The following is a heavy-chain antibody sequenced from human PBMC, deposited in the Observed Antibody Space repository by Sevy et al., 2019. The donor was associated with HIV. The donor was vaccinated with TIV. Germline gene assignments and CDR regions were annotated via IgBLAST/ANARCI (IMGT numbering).Heavy chain of an antibody. CDR3: AEAGGYNGNYFYFDY. D-gene: IGHD1-7*01. Sequence: ASVKVSCKASGGTFRNYAINWVRQAPGQGLEWMGAIIPIFGTTNYAQKSQGRLTITADGSTNTDYMELSSLRSEDTAIYYCAEAGGYNGNYFYFDYWGQGALVTVSS. V-gene: IGHV1-69*13. J-gene: IGHJ4*02. CDR2: IIPIFGTT. CDR1: GGTFRNYA.